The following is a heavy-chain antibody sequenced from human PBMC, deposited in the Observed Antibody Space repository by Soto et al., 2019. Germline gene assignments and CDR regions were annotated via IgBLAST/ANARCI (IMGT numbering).Heavy chain of an antibody. CDR2: VDPNSGGT. Sequence: ASVKVPCNNSGDTLTCLNIHWLRQAPGQGLEWMGWVDPNSGGTKQTQKFQGRLTTTRDTSTGAVYMELYSLRSDDTSVYYWARDNYGPLDYWGQGTLVTVSS. D-gene: IGHD3-10*01. CDR3: ARDNYGPLDY. V-gene: IGHV1-2*02. CDR1: GDTLTCLN. J-gene: IGHJ4*02.